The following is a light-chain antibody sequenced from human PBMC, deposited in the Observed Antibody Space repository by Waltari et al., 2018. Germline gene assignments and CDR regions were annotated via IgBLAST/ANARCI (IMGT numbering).Light chain of an antibody. CDR3: SSYSGSTTPYV. V-gene: IGLV2-18*02. CDR1: SSDVGSYNR. J-gene: IGLJ1*01. CDR2: EVS. Sequence: QSALTQPPSVSGSPGQSVTISCTGTSSDVGSYNRVSWYQQPPGKAPKLMIYEVSNRPSGISNRFSGSKSGNTASLTISGLQADDDADYYCSSYSGSTTPYVFGTGTKVSVL.